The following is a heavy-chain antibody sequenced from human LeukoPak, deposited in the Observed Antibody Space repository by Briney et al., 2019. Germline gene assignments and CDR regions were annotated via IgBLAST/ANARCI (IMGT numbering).Heavy chain of an antibody. CDR3: ARDEVWLGIALRETRAFDI. D-gene: IGHD6-13*01. Sequence: GGSLRLSCAASGFTFSSYSMNWVRQAPGKGLEWVSSISSSSTYIYYVDSVKGRFTISRDNAKNSLYLQMNSLRAEGTAVYYCARDEVWLGIALRETRAFDIWGQGTMVTVSS. J-gene: IGHJ3*02. CDR1: GFTFSSYS. V-gene: IGHV3-21*01. CDR2: ISSSSTYI.